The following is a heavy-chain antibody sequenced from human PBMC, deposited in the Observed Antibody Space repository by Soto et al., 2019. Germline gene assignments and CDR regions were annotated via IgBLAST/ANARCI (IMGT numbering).Heavy chain of an antibody. CDR1: GGSFSGYY. J-gene: IGHJ6*02. Sequence: PSETLSLTCAVYGGSFSGYYWSWIRQPPGKGLEWIGEINHSGSTNYNPSLKSRVTISVDTSKNQFSLKLSSVTAADTAVYYCASGPRTRGYYYYYGMDVWGQGTTVTVSS. V-gene: IGHV4-34*01. CDR3: ASGPRTRGYYYYYGMDV. D-gene: IGHD3-10*01. CDR2: INHSGST.